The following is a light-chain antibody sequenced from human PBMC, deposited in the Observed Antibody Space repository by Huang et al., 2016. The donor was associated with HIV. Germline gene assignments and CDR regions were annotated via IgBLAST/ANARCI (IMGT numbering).Light chain of an antibody. Sequence: DIVMTQSPDSLAVSLGERATINCKSSQSVLYSSNNNNYLAWYQQKPGQPPKRLIYLAATRESGVPDRFSGSGSGTDFTLTISSLQAEDVAVYYCQQYYSTPPVTFGPGTKVDIK. CDR2: LAA. CDR1: QSVLYSSNNNNY. V-gene: IGKV4-1*01. J-gene: IGKJ3*01. CDR3: QQYYSTPPVT.